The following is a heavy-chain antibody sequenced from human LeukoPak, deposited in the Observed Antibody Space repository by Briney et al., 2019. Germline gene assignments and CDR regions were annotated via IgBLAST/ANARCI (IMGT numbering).Heavy chain of an antibody. CDR1: GFTFNKYW. J-gene: IGHJ6*03. V-gene: IGHV3-7*04. CDR3: ARANEYSRRYYYYYYMDV. CDR2: IKQDGSEK. Sequence: GGSLRLSCAASGFTFNKYWMTWVRQAPGKGLEWVANIKQDGSEKYYVDSVKGRFTFSRDNAKNSLYLQMDSLRAEDTAVYYCARANEYSRRYYYYYYMDVWGKGTTVTVSS. D-gene: IGHD6-6*01.